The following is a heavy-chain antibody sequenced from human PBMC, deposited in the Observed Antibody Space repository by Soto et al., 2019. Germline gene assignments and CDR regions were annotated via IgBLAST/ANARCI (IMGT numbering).Heavy chain of an antibody. J-gene: IGHJ4*02. Sequence: EVQLVESGGGLVQPGGSLRLSCAASRLTFSNYWMNWVRQAPGKGLEWVANINQDGSEKFYVDSVKGRFTISRDTSKDSLYLQMNSLRDEDTAVYYCATLGVGNLGYWGQGTLVTVSS. CDR1: RLTFSNYW. D-gene: IGHD2-15*01. CDR2: INQDGSEK. V-gene: IGHV3-7*01. CDR3: ATLGVGNLGY.